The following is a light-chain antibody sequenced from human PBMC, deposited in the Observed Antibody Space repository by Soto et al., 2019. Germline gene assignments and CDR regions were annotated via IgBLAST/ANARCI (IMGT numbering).Light chain of an antibody. CDR1: GSNLGNNY. J-gene: IGLJ1*01. V-gene: IGLV1-51*01. CDR2: DNN. Sequence: QSVLTQPPSVSAAPGQKVTISCSGRGSNLGNNYVSWYQQLPGTAPKLLIYDNNKRPPWIPDRFSGSRSDTSATLGITGLQTGDEADYYCGTWDSSLSGYAFGTGTKLTVL. CDR3: GTWDSSLSGYA.